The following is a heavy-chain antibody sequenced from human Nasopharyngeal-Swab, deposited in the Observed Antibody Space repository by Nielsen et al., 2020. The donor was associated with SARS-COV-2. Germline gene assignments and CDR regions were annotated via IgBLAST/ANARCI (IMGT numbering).Heavy chain of an antibody. CDR3: ARSLGWRHYAFDI. CDR1: GGSISSGGYY. Sequence: SETLSLTCTVSGGSISSGGYYWSWIRQHPGKGLEWIGYIYYSGSTYYNPSLKSRVTISVDTSKNQFSLKLNSVTAADTAVYYCARSLGWRHYAFDIWGQGTMVTVSS. CDR2: IYYSGST. D-gene: IGHD6-19*01. V-gene: IGHV4-31*03. J-gene: IGHJ3*02.